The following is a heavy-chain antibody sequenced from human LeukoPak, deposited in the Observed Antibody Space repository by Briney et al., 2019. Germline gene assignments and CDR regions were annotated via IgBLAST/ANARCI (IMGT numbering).Heavy chain of an antibody. J-gene: IGHJ4*02. CDR1: GFAFGTYA. CDR2: ISADGQVT. CDR3: ARDPYNTILYRLAH. D-gene: IGHD3-10*01. Sequence: GASLRLSCAGSGFAFGTYAMSWVSQDPGMGLEWVSSISADGQVTYYADSVEGRFTVSRDNSKSTLYWQLNSLRAEDTATYYCARDPYNTILYRLAHWGQGTLVTVSS. V-gene: IGHV3-23*01.